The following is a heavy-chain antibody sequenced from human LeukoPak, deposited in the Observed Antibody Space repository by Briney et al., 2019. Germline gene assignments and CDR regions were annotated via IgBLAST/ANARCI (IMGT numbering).Heavy chain of an antibody. CDR2: ISDSANYI. D-gene: IGHD1-26*01. Sequence: GGSLRLSCAASGFTLSSYSMTWVRQAPGKGPEWVSSISDSANYIYYADSVKGRFTISRDNAKNSLYLQMNSLRAEDTAVYYCARDIIVGAENVDYRGQGTLVTVSS. J-gene: IGHJ4*02. CDR1: GFTLSSYS. CDR3: ARDIIVGAENVDY. V-gene: IGHV3-21*01.